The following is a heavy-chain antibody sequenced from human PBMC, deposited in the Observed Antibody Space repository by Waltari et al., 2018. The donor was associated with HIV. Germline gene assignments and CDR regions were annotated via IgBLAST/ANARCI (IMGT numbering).Heavy chain of an antibody. D-gene: IGHD2-2*01. CDR1: GGSISSGDYF. J-gene: IGHJ4*02. CDR3: ARVGYCTTANCYPSQGFDS. CDR2: IFYSGST. V-gene: IGHV4-31*03. Sequence: QVRLQESGPGLVKPSQTLSLPCTVSGGSISSGDYFWSWVRQHPGKGLEWIGYIFYSGSTFYNPSLKSRTVISVDTSENQFSLRLTSVTAADTAFYYCARVGYCTTANCYPSQGFDSWGQGTLVTVSS.